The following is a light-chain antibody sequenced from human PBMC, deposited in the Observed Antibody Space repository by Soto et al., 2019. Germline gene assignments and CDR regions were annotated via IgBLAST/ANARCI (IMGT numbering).Light chain of an antibody. J-gene: IGKJ2*01. V-gene: IGKV3-15*01. CDR3: QQYDNWPGT. CDR2: GAS. CDR1: QSVSSN. Sequence: ETVMTQSPATLSVSPGERATFSCRASQSVSSNLAWYQQKPGQAPRLLIYGASSRATGSPARFSGSGSGTEFTLTISNLQSEDFAVYYCQQYDNWPGTFGQGTKLEIK.